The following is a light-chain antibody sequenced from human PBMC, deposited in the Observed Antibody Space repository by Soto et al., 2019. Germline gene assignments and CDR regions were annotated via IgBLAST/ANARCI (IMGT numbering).Light chain of an antibody. Sequence: QSVLTQPPSVSGAPGQKVTLSCTRSSCNIGAAYDVHWYQHLPGTAPKLLIYGNNNRPSGVPDRFSGSKSGTSASLALTGLQAEDEADYYCQSYDSSLSGWVFGGGTKLTVL. J-gene: IGLJ3*02. CDR3: QSYDSSLSGWV. CDR1: SCNIGAAYD. V-gene: IGLV1-40*01. CDR2: GNN.